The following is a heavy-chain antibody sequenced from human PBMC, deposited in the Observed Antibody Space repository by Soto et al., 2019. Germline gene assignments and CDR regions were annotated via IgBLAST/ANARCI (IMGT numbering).Heavy chain of an antibody. Sequence: QVQLVESGGGVVQPGRSLRLSCAASGFTFSSYGMHWVRQAPGKGLEWVAVIWYDGSNKYYADSVKGRFTISRDNSKNTLYLQMNSPRAEDTAVYYCARPRGYYDFWSGYYFDYWGQGTLVTVSS. CDR3: ARPRGYYDFWSGYYFDY. J-gene: IGHJ4*02. D-gene: IGHD3-3*01. V-gene: IGHV3-33*01. CDR1: GFTFSSYG. CDR2: IWYDGSNK.